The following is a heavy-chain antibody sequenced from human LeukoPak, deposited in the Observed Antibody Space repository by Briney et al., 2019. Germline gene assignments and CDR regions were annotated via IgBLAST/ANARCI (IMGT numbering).Heavy chain of an antibody. Sequence: SETLSLTCTVSGGSISSYYWSWIRRPPGKGLEWIGYIYYSGSTNYNPSLKSRVTISVDTSKNQFSLKLSSVTAADTAVYYCARGGSSSGVLAFDIWGQGTMVTVSS. J-gene: IGHJ3*02. D-gene: IGHD6-6*01. CDR1: GGSISSYY. V-gene: IGHV4-59*08. CDR2: IYYSGST. CDR3: ARGGSSSGVLAFDI.